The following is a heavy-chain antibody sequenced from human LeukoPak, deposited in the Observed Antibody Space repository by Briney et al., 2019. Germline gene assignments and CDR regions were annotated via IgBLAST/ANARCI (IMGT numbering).Heavy chain of an antibody. CDR1: GGSISTDDYY. CDR3: ARIEWLSHGAFDI. D-gene: IGHD3-3*01. CDR2: IYYSGNT. V-gene: IGHV4-31*03. J-gene: IGHJ3*02. Sequence: SETPSLTCTVSGGSISTDDYYWTWIRQHPGKGLEWIGYIYYSGNTYYNPSLKSRVTISVDTSKNQFSLKLSSVTAADTAVYYCARIEWLSHGAFDIWGQGTMVTVSS.